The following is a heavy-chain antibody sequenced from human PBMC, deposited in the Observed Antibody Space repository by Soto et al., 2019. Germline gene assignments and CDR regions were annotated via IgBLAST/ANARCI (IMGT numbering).Heavy chain of an antibody. D-gene: IGHD1-26*01. CDR2: ISWNSGTL. Sequence: EVHLVESGGGLVQPGRSLRLSCAASGFTFDDYAMHWVRQAPGKGLEWVSGISWNSGTLGYADSVKGRFIISRDNAKKSLYLQMNSLRAEDTALYYCVKALGEYSGNSLNYWGQGTLVTVSS. V-gene: IGHV3-9*01. CDR1: GFTFDDYA. CDR3: VKALGEYSGNSLNY. J-gene: IGHJ4*02.